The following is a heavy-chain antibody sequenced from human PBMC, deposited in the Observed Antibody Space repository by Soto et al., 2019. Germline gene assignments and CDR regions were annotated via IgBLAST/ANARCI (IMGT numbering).Heavy chain of an antibody. CDR1: GGSISSGDYY. J-gene: IGHJ5*02. V-gene: IGHV4-30-4*01. CDR3: AREKNCSGASCYSGWFDP. D-gene: IGHD2-15*01. Sequence: SETLSLTCTVSGGSISSGDYYWSWIRQPPGKGLEWIGYIYYSGSTYYNPSLKSRVTISVDTSKNQFSLKLSSVTAADTAVYYCAREKNCSGASCYSGWFDPWGQGTLVTSPQ. CDR2: IYYSGST.